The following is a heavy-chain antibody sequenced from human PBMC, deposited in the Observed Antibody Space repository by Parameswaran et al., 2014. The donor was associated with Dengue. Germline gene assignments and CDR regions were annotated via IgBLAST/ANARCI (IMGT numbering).Heavy chain of an antibody. J-gene: IGHJ5*02. CDR2: IYYSGST. D-gene: IGHD3-3*01. V-gene: IGHV4-31*02. Sequence: PGKGLEWIGYIYYSGSTYYNPSLKSRVTISVDTSKNQFSLKLSSVTAADTAVYYCARGNDFWSGSNWLDPWGQGTLVTVSS. CDR3: ARGNDFWSGSNWLDP.